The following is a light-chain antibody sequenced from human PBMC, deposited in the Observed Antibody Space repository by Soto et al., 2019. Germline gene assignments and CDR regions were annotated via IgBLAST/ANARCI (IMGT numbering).Light chain of an antibody. CDR2: DAS. V-gene: IGKV3-11*01. CDR1: QSISSY. J-gene: IGKJ1*01. CDR3: QQRSNWPWT. Sequence: EIVLTQSPATLSLPPGERATLSCSASQSISSYLAWYQQKPGQAPRLLIYDASNRATGIPARFSGSGFGTDFTLTISSLEPEDFAVYFCQQRSNWPWTFGQGTKVDIK.